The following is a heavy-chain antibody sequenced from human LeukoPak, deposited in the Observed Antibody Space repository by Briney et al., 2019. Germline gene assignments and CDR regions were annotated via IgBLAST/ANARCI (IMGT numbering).Heavy chain of an antibody. V-gene: IGHV4-61*02. D-gene: IGHD3-3*01. CDR3: ARGRAYYDFWSGYYNYYYYYYMDV. CDR2: IYTSGST. J-gene: IGHJ6*03. CDR1: GGSISSGSYY. Sequence: SETLSLTCTVSGGSISSGSYYWSWIRQPAGKGLEWIGRIYTSGSTNYNPSLKSRVTISVDTSKNQFSLKLSSVTAADTAVYYCARGRAYYDFWSGYYNYYYYYYMDVWGKGTTVTVSS.